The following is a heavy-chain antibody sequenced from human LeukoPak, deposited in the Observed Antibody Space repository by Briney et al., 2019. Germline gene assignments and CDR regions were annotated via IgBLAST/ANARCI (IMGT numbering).Heavy chain of an antibody. CDR3: ARDAALTGKGAFDI. CDR1: GFTFSSYW. V-gene: IGHV3-74*01. Sequence: GGSLRLSCAASGFTFSSYWMNWVRQAPGKGLVWVSRIASDGSSTTYADSVKGRFSISRDNAKNTLYLQMNSLRAEDAAVYYCARDAALTGKGAFDIWGQGTMVTVSS. J-gene: IGHJ3*02. CDR2: IASDGSST. D-gene: IGHD7-27*01.